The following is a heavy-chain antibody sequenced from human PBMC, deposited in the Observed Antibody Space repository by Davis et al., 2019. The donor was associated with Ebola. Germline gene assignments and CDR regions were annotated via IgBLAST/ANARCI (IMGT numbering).Heavy chain of an antibody. Sequence: ASVKVSCKVSGYILTELSIHWVRQAPGQGLEWMGWISGYNGNTNYAQKVQGRVTMTTDTSTSTAYMELRSLRSDDTALYYCARGITMVRGEGWFDPWGQGTLVSVSS. D-gene: IGHD3-10*01. J-gene: IGHJ5*02. CDR3: ARGITMVRGEGWFDP. V-gene: IGHV1-18*01. CDR2: ISGYNGNT. CDR1: GYILTELS.